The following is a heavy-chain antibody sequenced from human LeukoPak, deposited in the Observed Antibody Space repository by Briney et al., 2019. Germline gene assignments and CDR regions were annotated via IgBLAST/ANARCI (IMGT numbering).Heavy chain of an antibody. CDR3: ARGKKRRSTDPNWFDP. CDR2: MNPNSGNT. Sequence: ASVKVSCKASGYTFTSYDINWVRQATGQGLEWMGWMNPNSGNTGYAQKFQGRVTMTRNTSTSTAYMELSSLRSEDTAVYYCARGKKRRSTDPNWFDPWGQGTLVTVSS. J-gene: IGHJ5*02. D-gene: IGHD5-24*01. CDR1: GYTFTSYD. V-gene: IGHV1-8*01.